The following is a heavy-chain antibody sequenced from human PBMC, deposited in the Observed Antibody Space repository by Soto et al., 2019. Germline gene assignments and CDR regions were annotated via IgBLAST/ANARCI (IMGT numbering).Heavy chain of an antibody. CDR2: TNSNGGST. J-gene: IGHJ3*02. Sequence: GSLRLSCSASGFTFSSYAVHWVRHAPGKGLEYVSTTNSNGGSTYYADSVKGRFTISRDNSRNTLYLQMSSLRAGDTAVYYCVKGRSSGYAGAFDIWGQGTMVTVSS. D-gene: IGHD3-22*01. CDR1: GFTFSSYA. CDR3: VKGRSSGYAGAFDI. V-gene: IGHV3-64D*06.